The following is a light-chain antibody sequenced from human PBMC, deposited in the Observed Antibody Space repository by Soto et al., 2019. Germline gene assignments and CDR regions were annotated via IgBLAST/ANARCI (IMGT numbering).Light chain of an antibody. CDR1: QSVSSSY. J-gene: IGKJ5*01. Sequence: ILLTHSPATLSFSPGERSTLSCMASQSVSSSYLAWYQQKPGQAPRLLIYGASSRATGTPARFSGSGSGTDFTLTISRLEPEDFAVYYCQQYSRSTITFGQGTRLEIK. CDR2: GAS. V-gene: IGKV3-20*01. CDR3: QQYSRSTIT.